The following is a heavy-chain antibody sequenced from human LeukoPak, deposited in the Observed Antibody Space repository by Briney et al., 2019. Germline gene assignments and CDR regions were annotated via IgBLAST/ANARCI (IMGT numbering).Heavy chain of an antibody. CDR3: ARGHDAFDI. J-gene: IGHJ3*02. V-gene: IGHV3-64*01. CDR1: GFTFSSYA. CDR2: ISSNGGST. Sequence: GGSLRLSCAASGFTFSSYAMHWVRQAPGKGLEHVSAISSNGGSTYYANSVKGRFTISRDNSKNTLYLQMGSLRAEDMAVYYCARGHDAFDIWGQGTMVTVSS.